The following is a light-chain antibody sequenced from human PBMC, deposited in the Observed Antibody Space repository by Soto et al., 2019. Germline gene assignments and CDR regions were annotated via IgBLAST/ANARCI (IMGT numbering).Light chain of an antibody. CDR2: SNT. CDR1: SSNIGSHT. CDR3: AKWDDSLDGVV. J-gene: IGLJ2*01. V-gene: IGLV1-44*01. Sequence: QSVLTQPPSASGTHGQTIAISCSGGSSNIGSHTVNRYQQLPGTAPRLLIYSNTQRPAGVPDRFSGSKSGTSASLAITGLQSDSDGDYYWAKWDDSLDGVVFGGGTKLTVL.